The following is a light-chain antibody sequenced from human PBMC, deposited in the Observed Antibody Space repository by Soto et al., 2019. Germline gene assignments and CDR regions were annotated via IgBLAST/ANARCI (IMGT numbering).Light chain of an antibody. J-gene: IGKJ1*01. Sequence: EIVLTQSPGNLSVSPGERVTLTCRASQSVSSSYLAWYRQKPGQAPRLLIYGASSGATGILEGFSGSGSGTDFTLTMSSVSPEDFAVYYCPHRSNTFGQGTNVDIK. CDR2: GAS. CDR3: PHRSNT. CDR1: QSVSSSY. V-gene: IGKV3D-20*02.